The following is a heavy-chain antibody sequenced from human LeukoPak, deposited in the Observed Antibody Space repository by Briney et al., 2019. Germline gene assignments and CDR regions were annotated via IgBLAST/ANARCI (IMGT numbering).Heavy chain of an antibody. CDR2: IYYSGST. Sequence: SETLSLTCTVSGGSISSYYWSWIRQPPGKGLEWIGYIYYSGSTNYNPSLKSRVTISVDTSKNQFSLKLSSVTAADTAVYYCARDRDSGYSYGYSRHAFDIWGQGTMVTVSS. CDR1: GGSISSYY. CDR3: ARDRDSGYSYGYSRHAFDI. J-gene: IGHJ3*02. V-gene: IGHV4-59*01. D-gene: IGHD5-18*01.